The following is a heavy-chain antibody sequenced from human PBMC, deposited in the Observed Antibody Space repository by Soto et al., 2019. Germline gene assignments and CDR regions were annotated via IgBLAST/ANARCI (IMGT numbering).Heavy chain of an antibody. D-gene: IGHD4-17*01. V-gene: IGHV3-64D*06. Sequence: GVSLRLSWSASGFTFSNFAMHWVRQAPGKELEYVSTISSNGGSTYYADSVKGRFTISRDNSKNTLYLQMSSLRAEDTAVYYCVKGDYGDYGQVYYGMDVWGQGTTVTVSS. CDR1: GFTFSNFA. J-gene: IGHJ6*02. CDR3: VKGDYGDYGQVYYGMDV. CDR2: ISSNGGST.